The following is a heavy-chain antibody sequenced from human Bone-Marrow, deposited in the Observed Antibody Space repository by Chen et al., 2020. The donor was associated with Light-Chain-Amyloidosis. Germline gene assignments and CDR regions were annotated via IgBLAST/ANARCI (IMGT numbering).Heavy chain of an antibody. Sequence: EVQLVESGGGLVQPGRSLRFSCAASGFTFDDYAMHWVRQAPGKGLEWVSGISWNSGSIGYADSVKGRFTISRDNAKNSLYLQMNSLRAEDTALYYCAKDSVGYYDSSGYYPFDYWGQGTLVTVSS. CDR2: ISWNSGSI. CDR1: GFTFDDYA. CDR3: AKDSVGYYDSSGYYPFDY. J-gene: IGHJ4*02. V-gene: IGHV3-9*01. D-gene: IGHD3-22*01.